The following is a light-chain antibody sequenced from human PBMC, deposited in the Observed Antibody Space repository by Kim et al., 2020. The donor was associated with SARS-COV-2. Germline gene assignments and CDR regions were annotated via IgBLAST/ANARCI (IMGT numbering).Light chain of an antibody. CDR1: QGISNY. CDR2: AAS. V-gene: IGKV1-16*02. J-gene: IGKJ4*01. Sequence: AAVRNSFTSTLRARQGISNYLAWVQQKPGKAPKSLIYAASSLQSGVPSKFSGSGSGTDCTLTISSLQPEDFATYYFQQYNSYPLTFGGGTKVDIK. CDR3: QQYNSYPLT.